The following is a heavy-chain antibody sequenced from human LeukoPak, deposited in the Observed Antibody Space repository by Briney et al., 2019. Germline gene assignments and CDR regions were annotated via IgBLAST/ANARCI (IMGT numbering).Heavy chain of an antibody. J-gene: IGHJ3*02. Sequence: GGSLRLSCAASGFTFSNAWMSWVRQAPGKGLEWVGRIKSKTDGGTTDYAAPVKGRFTISRDDSKNTLYLQMNSLKTEDTAVYYCTTDETLDYGGNSINAFDIWGQGTMVTVSS. CDR1: GFTFSNAW. D-gene: IGHD4-23*01. CDR3: TTDETLDYGGNSINAFDI. V-gene: IGHV3-15*01. CDR2: IKSKTDGGTT.